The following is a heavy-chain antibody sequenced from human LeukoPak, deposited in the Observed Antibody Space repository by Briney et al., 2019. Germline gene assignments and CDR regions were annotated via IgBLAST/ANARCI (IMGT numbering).Heavy chain of an antibody. D-gene: IGHD6-19*01. CDR1: YGYTSSHS. V-gene: IGHV4-59*11. Sequence: PSETLSLTSSVSYGYTSSHSWCWILKPPVTALKWIGYMYYGGSSNYNPSLKSRVTTSVDTSKNQFSLKLTSVTAADTAVYYCASLYSSGWYLDSWGQGTLVTVSS. CDR2: MYYGGSS. J-gene: IGHJ4*02. CDR3: ASLYSSGWYLDS.